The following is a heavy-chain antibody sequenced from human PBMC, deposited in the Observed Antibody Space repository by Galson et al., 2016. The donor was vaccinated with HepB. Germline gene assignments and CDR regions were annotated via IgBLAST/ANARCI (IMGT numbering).Heavy chain of an antibody. D-gene: IGHD2-21*02. CDR1: GFTFTTYY. V-gene: IGHV3-74*01. CDR3: GRFEGGDALDD. J-gene: IGHJ4*02. CDR2: INTDGTAT. Sequence: SLRLSCAASGFTFTTYYMPWVLQGPGKGLVWVSRINTDGTATDYAESVKGRFTISRDNAKNTLYLQMNSLTAEDTAVYYCGRFEGGDALDDWGQGTLVTVSS.